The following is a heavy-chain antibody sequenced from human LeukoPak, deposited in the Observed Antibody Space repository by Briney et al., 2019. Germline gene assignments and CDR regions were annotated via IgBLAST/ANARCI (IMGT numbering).Heavy chain of an antibody. CDR1: GFSVTAYG. Sequence: PGGSLRLSCAASGFSVTAYGIHWARQAPGKGLEWVATIQWDGSNKYYVDSVKGRFTVSRDNSKNTVYLQMNSLRSEDTAVYYCARREAVGATSDFDDWGQGTLVTASS. J-gene: IGHJ4*02. V-gene: IGHV3-30*02. CDR3: ARREAVGATSDFDD. D-gene: IGHD1-26*01. CDR2: IQWDGSNK.